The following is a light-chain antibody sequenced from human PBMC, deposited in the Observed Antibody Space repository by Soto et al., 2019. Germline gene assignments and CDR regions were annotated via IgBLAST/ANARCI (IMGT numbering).Light chain of an antibody. CDR1: SSDIGYYNY. V-gene: IGLV2-14*01. CDR2: EVS. CDR3: RSYTRSSTYV. J-gene: IGLJ1*01. Sequence: QSALTQPASVSGSPGQSITISCTGTSSDIGYYNYVSWYQQHPGKAPKLMIYEVSNRPSGVSNRFSGSKSGNTASLTISGLQAEDEAEYYCRSYTRSSTYVFGTGTKLTVL.